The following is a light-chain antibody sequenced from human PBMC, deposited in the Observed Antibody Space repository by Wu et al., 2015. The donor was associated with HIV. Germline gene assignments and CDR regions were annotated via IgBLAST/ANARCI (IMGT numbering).Light chain of an antibody. CDR2: AAS. V-gene: IGKV1-12*01. CDR1: QGIGSW. CDR3: QQSNSVPHT. J-gene: IGKJ2*01. Sequence: DIQMTQSPSSVSAPVGDRVTITCRASQGIGSWLGWYQQKLGKAPKLLIYAASNLQSGVPSRFSGSGSGTDFTLTISSLQPEDFATYYCQQSNSVPHTFGQGTKLEMK.